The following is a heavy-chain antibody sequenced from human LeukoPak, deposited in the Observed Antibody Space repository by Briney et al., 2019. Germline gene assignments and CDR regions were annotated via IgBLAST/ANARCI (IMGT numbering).Heavy chain of an antibody. D-gene: IGHD3-22*01. Sequence: GKSLRLSCAASGFTFSSYWMHWVRQAPGKGLVWVSRINSDGSSTSYADSVKGRFTISRDNAKDTVDLQMNSLRADDTAVYYCARDVALYYDSTLRAFEIWGQGTMVTVSS. J-gene: IGHJ3*02. CDR3: ARDVALYYDSTLRAFEI. V-gene: IGHV3-74*01. CDR2: INSDGSST. CDR1: GFTFSSYW.